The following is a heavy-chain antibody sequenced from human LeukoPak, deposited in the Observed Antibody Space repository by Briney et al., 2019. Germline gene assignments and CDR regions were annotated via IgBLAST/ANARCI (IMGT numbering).Heavy chain of an antibody. CDR2: IYSGGST. CDR1: GFTFSSYG. V-gene: IGHV3-66*01. D-gene: IGHD6-19*01. J-gene: IGHJ3*02. Sequence: GGSLRLSCAASGFTFSSYGMSWVRQAPGKGLEWVSVIYSGGSTYYADSVKGRFTISRDNSKNTLYLQMNSLRAEDTALYHCARDRIIGYSSGRGAFDIWGQGTMVTVSS. CDR3: ARDRIIGYSSGRGAFDI.